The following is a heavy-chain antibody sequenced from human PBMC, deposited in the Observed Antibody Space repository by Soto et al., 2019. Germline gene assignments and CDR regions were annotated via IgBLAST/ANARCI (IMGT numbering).Heavy chain of an antibody. CDR1: GGSISSGGYY. V-gene: IGHV4-31*03. CDR3: ARDAHPYICSSTSCGYNWFDP. CDR2: IYYSGST. J-gene: IGHJ5*02. D-gene: IGHD2-2*01. Sequence: SETLSLTCTVSGGSISSGGYYWSWLRQHPGKGLEWIGYIYYSGSTYYNPSLKSRVTISVDTSNNQFSLKLSSVTAADTAVYYCARDAHPYICSSTSCGYNWFDPWGQGTLVTAPQ.